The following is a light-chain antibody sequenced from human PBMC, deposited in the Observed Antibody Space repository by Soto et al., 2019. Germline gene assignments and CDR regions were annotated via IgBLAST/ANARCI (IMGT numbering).Light chain of an antibody. V-gene: IGKV3-20*01. CDR3: QQYGSSPRT. CDR1: QSVSSSY. Sequence: EIVLTQSPGTLSLSPGERATLSCRASQSVSSSYLGWYQQKPGQAPRLLIFGASNRATGIPDRFSGSGSGKDFTLTISRLEPEDFAVYYCQQYGSSPRTFGQGTRLEIK. J-gene: IGKJ5*01. CDR2: GAS.